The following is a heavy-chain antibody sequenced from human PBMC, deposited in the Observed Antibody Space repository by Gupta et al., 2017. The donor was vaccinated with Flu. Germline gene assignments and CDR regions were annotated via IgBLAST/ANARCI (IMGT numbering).Heavy chain of an antibody. CDR3: AKDYDSSGYYYNPPDY. V-gene: IGHV3-9*01. J-gene: IGHJ4*02. CDR2: ISWNSGSI. Sequence: PGKGLEWVSGISWNSGSIGYADSVKGRFTISRDNAKNSLYLQMNSLRAEDTALYYCAKDYDSSGYYYNPPDYWGQGTLVTVSS. D-gene: IGHD3-22*01.